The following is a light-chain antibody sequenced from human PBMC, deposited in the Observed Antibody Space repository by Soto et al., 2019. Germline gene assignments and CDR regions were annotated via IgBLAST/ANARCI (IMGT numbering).Light chain of an antibody. CDR3: FSYAGGNKV. Sequence: QSALTQPPSASGSPGQSVTISCTGGSSDVGGYNSVSWYQQHPGKAPKLMIYEVTKRPSGVPDRFSGSKSDNTASLTVSGLQAEDEADYYCFSYAGGNKVFGTGTKVTVL. CDR1: SSDVGGYNS. V-gene: IGLV2-8*01. J-gene: IGLJ1*01. CDR2: EVT.